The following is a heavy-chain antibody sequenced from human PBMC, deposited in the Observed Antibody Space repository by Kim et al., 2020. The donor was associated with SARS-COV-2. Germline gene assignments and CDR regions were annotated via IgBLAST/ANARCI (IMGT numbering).Heavy chain of an antibody. Sequence: GGSLRLSCAASGFTFTNVWMTWVRQAPGKGLEWVGRIKNKVVGETTDYAAPVKDRFIISRDDSQNMVYLQMNSLKSEDTGVYYCTTEGCSEGSGCHFWGQGTL. J-gene: IGHJ4*02. D-gene: IGHD2-15*01. CDR1: GFTFTNVW. V-gene: IGHV3-15*05. CDR2: IKNKVVGETT. CDR3: TTEGCSEGSGCHF.